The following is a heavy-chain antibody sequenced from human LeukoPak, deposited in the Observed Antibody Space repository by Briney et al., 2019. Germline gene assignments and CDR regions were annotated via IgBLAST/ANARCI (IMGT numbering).Heavy chain of an antibody. CDR1: EDTFSVYY. J-gene: IGHJ4*02. V-gene: IGHV1-2*02. CDR3: AREPSESFIDY. Sequence: GASVRVSCKASEDTFSVYYMHWVRQAPGQGLEWMGWINPNSGGTNYAQKFQGRVTMTRDTSISTAYMELRSLRSDDTAVYYCAREPSESFIDYWGQGTLVTVSS. CDR2: INPNSGGT. D-gene: IGHD1-26*01.